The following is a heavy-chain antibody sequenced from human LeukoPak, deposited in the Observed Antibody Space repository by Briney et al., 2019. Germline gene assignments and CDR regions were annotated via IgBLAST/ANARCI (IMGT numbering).Heavy chain of an antibody. CDR3: ARDSHAYFDALDI. J-gene: IGHJ3*02. CDR2: IYYSGST. Sequence: PSETLSLTCTVSGGSISSYYWSWIRQPPGKGLEWIGYIYYSGSTNYNPSLKSRVTISVDTSKNQFSLNLRSVTAADTAVYFCARDSHAYFDALDIWGQGTMVTVSS. V-gene: IGHV4-59*12. D-gene: IGHD2/OR15-2a*01. CDR1: GGSISSYY.